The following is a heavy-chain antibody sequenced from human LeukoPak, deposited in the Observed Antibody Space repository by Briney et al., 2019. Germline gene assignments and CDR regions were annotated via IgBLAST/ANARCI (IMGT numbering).Heavy chain of an antibody. Sequence: SVKVSCKASGGTFSSYAISWVRQAPGQGLEWMGRIIPIFGTANYAQKFQGRVTITTDESTSTAYMGLSSLRSEDTAVYYCAREQLVYMGFDYWGQGTLVTVSS. CDR2: IIPIFGTA. CDR3: AREQLVYMGFDY. V-gene: IGHV1-69*05. J-gene: IGHJ4*02. CDR1: GGTFSSYA. D-gene: IGHD6-13*01.